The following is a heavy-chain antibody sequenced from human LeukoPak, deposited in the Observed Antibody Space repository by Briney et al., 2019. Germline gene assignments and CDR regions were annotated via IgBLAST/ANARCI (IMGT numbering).Heavy chain of an antibody. CDR2: ISSSSSYI. J-gene: IGHJ6*02. CDR3: ARDRPHNYGDYYYYYGMDV. D-gene: IGHD4-17*01. V-gene: IGHV3-21*01. Sequence: PGGSLRLSCAASGFTLSSYSMNWVRQAPGKGLEWVSSISSSSSYIYYADSVKGRFTISRDNAKNSLYLQMNSLRAEDTAVYYCARDRPHNYGDYYYYYGMDVWGQGTTVTVSS. CDR1: GFTLSSYS.